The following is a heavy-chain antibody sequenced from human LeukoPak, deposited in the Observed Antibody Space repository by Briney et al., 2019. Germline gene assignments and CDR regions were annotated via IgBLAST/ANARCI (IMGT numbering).Heavy chain of an antibody. J-gene: IGHJ3*02. CDR3: AKARYGSGKYAFDI. CDR2: IPYDGGDK. D-gene: IGHD3-10*01. Sequence: GGSLRLSCAASGFPFSSYGMHWVRQAPGKGLEWVAFIPYDGGDKFYADSVKGRFTISRDNSKNTLYLQMNSLRAEDTAVYYCAKARYGSGKYAFDIWGQGTMVTVSS. CDR1: GFPFSSYG. V-gene: IGHV3-30*02.